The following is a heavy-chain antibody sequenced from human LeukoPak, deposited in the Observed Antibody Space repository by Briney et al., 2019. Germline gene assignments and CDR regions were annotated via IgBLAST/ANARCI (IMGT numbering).Heavy chain of an antibody. Sequence: GASVKVSCKASGYTFTSYGISWVRQAPGQGLEWMGWISAYNGNTNYAQKLQGRVTMTTDTSTSTAYMELRSLRSDDTAVYYCAREPYYYDSSGYSNWFDPWGQGTLVTVSP. CDR3: AREPYYYDSSGYSNWFDP. D-gene: IGHD3-22*01. CDR1: GYTFTSYG. CDR2: ISAYNGNT. J-gene: IGHJ5*02. V-gene: IGHV1-18*01.